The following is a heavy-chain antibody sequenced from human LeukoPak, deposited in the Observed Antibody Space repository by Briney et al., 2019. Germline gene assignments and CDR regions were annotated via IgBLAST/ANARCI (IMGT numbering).Heavy chain of an antibody. D-gene: IGHD3-22*01. V-gene: IGHV3-7*03. Sequence: GGSLRLSCAASGLTFRSYWMSWVRQAPGKGLEWVANIHPDGGTKNYVDSVKGRFTISRDNSKNTLYLQMNSLRAEDTAVYYCAKGSGYYDYWGQGTLVTVSS. J-gene: IGHJ4*02. CDR2: IHPDGGTK. CDR1: GLTFRSYW. CDR3: AKGSGYYDY.